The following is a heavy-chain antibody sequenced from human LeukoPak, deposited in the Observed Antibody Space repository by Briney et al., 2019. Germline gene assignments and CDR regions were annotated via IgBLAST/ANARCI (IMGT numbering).Heavy chain of an antibody. CDR1: GFTFSSYA. CDR2: ISPNGGST. Sequence: PGGSLRLSCAASGFTFSSYAMHWVRQAPGKGLEYVSAISPNGGSTYYADSVKGRFSISRDNSKNILYLQMSSVRPEDTAVYYCVPKGNEGYWGQGTLVTVSS. J-gene: IGHJ4*02. V-gene: IGHV3-64D*06. D-gene: IGHD1-1*01. CDR3: VPKGNEGY.